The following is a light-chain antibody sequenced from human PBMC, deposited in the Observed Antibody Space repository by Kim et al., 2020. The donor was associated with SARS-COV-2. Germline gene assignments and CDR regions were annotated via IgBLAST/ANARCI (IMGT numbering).Light chain of an antibody. Sequence: SPGERATLACRASQSISSNLAWYQQKPGQAPRVLRDGASARATGSPARFSGSGSGTEFTLTISNLQSEDFAVYYCQQYAYWRAFGQGTRLEIK. CDR2: GAS. CDR1: QSISSN. CDR3: QQYAYWRA. V-gene: IGKV3-15*01. J-gene: IGKJ5*01.